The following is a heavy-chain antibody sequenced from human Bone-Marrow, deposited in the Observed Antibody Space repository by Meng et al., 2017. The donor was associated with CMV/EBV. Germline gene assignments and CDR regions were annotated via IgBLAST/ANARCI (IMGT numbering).Heavy chain of an antibody. CDR3: ATAYGSGRESHDY. D-gene: IGHD3-10*01. Sequence: SDTLSLTCTVSGGSISSSSYYWGWIRQPPGKGLEWIGSIYYSGSTYYNPSLKSRVTISVDTSKNQFSLKLSSVTAADTAVYYCATAYGSGRESHDYWGQGTLVTFSS. V-gene: IGHV4-39*01. J-gene: IGHJ4*02. CDR2: IYYSGST. CDR1: GGSISSSSYY.